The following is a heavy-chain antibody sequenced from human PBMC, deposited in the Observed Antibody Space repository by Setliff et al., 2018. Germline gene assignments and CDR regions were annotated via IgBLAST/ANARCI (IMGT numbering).Heavy chain of an antibody. D-gene: IGHD5-18*01. J-gene: IGHJ4*02. Sequence: PGGSLRLSCAASGFTFSNFAMTWVRQAPGKGLEWVSIISASGDTTYYADSVKGRFTMSRDISKNTVYLHMTSLRAEDTAMYYCAKRGDTRTFDYWGQGTLVTVSS. CDR1: GFTFSNFA. V-gene: IGHV3-23*01. CDR3: AKRGDTRTFDY. CDR2: ISASGDTT.